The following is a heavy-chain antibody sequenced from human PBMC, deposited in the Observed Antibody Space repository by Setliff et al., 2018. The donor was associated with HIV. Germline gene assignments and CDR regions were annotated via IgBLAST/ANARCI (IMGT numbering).Heavy chain of an antibody. CDR1: GGTFSSYS. CDR3: ARGSGGYCSGGSCYFGFGLAL. CDR2: IIPISNTA. J-gene: IGHJ6*02. Sequence: GASVKVSCKASGGTFSSYSITWVRQAPGKGLEWMGGIIPISNTANYAQKFQGRVTITADESTSTAYMELSSLGSEDTAVYYCARGSGGYCSGGSCYFGFGLALWGQGTTVTVS. D-gene: IGHD2-15*01. V-gene: IGHV1-69*13.